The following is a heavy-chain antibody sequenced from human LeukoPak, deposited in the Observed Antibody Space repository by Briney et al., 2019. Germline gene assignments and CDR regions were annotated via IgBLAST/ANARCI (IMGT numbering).Heavy chain of an antibody. CDR2: MKQDGSEK. V-gene: IGHV3-7*01. CDR1: GFTFSSYW. Sequence: GGSLRLSCAASGFTFSSYWMSWVRQAPGKRLEWVANMKQDGSEKNYLDSVKGRFTISRDNAKNSLYLQMNSLRAEDTAVYYCARDRGFSTFDYWGQGTLVTVSS. J-gene: IGHJ4*02. D-gene: IGHD3-22*01. CDR3: ARDRGFSTFDY.